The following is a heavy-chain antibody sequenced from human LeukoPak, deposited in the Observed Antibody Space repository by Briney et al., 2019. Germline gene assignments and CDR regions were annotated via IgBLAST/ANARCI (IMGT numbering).Heavy chain of an antibody. D-gene: IGHD5-12*01. CDR1: GFTFSSYA. V-gene: IGHV3-30-3*01. CDR2: ISYDGSNK. CDR3: ARSGGYSGSMPY. Sequence: GRSLRLSCAASGFTFSSYAMHWVRQAPGKGLEWVAVISYDGSNKYYADSVKGRFTISRDNSKNTLYLQMNSLRAEDTAVYYCARSGGYSGSMPYWGQGTLVTVSS. J-gene: IGHJ4*02.